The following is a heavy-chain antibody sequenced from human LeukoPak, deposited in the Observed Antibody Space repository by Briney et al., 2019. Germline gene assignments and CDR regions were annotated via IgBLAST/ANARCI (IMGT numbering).Heavy chain of an antibody. D-gene: IGHD3-3*01. J-gene: IGHJ4*02. CDR1: GFTFDGYG. CDR2: INWNGGST. Sequence: GGSLRLSCAASGFTFDGYGMTWVRQVPGKGLEWVSGINWNGGSTGYADSVKGRFTISRENAKNSLYLQMNSLRAEDTAFYYCARDEGSGYSFFDYWGQGSLVTVSS. CDR3: ARDEGSGYSFFDY. V-gene: IGHV3-20*04.